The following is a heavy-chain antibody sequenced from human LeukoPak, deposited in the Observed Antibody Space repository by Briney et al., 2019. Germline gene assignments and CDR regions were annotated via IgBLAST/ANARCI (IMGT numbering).Heavy chain of an antibody. J-gene: IGHJ3*02. D-gene: IGHD2-2*01. V-gene: IGHV3-49*04. CDR2: IRSKAYGGTT. CDR3: TRVGVVVPAGPHAFDI. Sequence: GGSLRLSCAASGFTFSSYAMNWVRQAPGKGLEWVGFIRSKAYGGTTEYAAPVKGRFTISRDDSKSIAYLQMNSLKTEDTAVYYCTRVGVVVPAGPHAFDIWGQGTMVTVSS. CDR1: GFTFSSYA.